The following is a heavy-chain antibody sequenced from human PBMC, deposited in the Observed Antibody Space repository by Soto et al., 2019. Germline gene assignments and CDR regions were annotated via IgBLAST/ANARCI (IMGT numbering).Heavy chain of an antibody. CDR3: ARGRFRRTGFDT. CDR2: MNPDSGNT. D-gene: IGHD2-21*02. CDR1: GYTFTNYD. J-gene: IGHJ5*02. V-gene: IGHV1-8*01. Sequence: QVQLVQSRAEVKKPGASVKVSCKASGYTFTNYDIHWVRQATGQRLEWMGWMNPDSGNTGQSKKVQGRVTMTRDTSISTACMEMSSLRSEDTAVHYCARGRFRRTGFDTWGQGTLVTVSS.